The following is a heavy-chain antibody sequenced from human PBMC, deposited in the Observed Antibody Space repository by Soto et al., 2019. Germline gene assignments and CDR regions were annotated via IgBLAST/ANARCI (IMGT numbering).Heavy chain of an antibody. J-gene: IGHJ4*02. CDR1: GFTFSSYS. CDR2: ISSSSSYI. Sequence: GGSLRLSCAASGFTFSSYSMNWVRQAPGKGLEWVSSISSSSSYIYYADSVKGRFTISGDNAKNSLYLQMNSLRAEDTAVYYCASFPFWSGYFEVDYWGQGTLVTVSS. V-gene: IGHV3-21*01. D-gene: IGHD3-3*01. CDR3: ASFPFWSGYFEVDY.